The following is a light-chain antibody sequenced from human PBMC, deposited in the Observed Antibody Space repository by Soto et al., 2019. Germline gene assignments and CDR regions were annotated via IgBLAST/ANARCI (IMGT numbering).Light chain of an antibody. CDR2: NND. CDR1: SSNIETNL. Sequence: QSVLTQPPSASGTPGQRVTISCSGSSSNIETNLVHWYQHLPGASPRLLIFNNDQRPSGVPDRFSASKSGTSASLAISGLRYEEEAAYYCTATDDRMTGPVFGGGTKVTVL. CDR3: TATDDRMTGPV. V-gene: IGLV1-47*02. J-gene: IGLJ2*01.